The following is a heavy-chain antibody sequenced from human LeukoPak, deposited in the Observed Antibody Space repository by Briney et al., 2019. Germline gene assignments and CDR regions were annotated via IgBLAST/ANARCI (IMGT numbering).Heavy chain of an antibody. V-gene: IGHV3-74*01. CDR3: VRGADTGYSSDS. J-gene: IGHJ4*02. Sequence: PGGSLRLSCAASGFTFSSNWMHWVRQAPGKGLVWVSRINSDGRSTNYADSVKGRFSISRDNAENTLYLQMNSLRVEDTAVYYCVRGADTGYSSDSWGQGTLVTVSS. CDR2: INSDGRST. CDR1: GFTFSSNW. D-gene: IGHD3-9*01.